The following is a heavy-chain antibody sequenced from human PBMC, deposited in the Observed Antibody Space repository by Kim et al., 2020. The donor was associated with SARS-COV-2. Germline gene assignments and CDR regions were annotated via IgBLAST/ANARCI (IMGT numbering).Heavy chain of an antibody. CDR3: VHGWALDY. V-gene: IGHV6-1*01. Sequence: SQTLSLTCAISGDSVTSVTAAWNWIRQSPSRGLEWLGRTYYRSEWHHDYALSVRSRIQIDSDTSRNEFSLHLNSVTLDDTAVYYCVHGWALDYWGQGTLVTVSS. CDR2: TYYRSEWHH. CDR1: GDSVTSVTAA. D-gene: IGHD6-19*01. J-gene: IGHJ4*02.